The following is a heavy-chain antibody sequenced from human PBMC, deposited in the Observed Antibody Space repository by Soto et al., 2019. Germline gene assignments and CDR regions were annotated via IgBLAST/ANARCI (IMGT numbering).Heavy chain of an antibody. J-gene: IGHJ4*02. CDR2: VSASGSIT. Sequence: PGGSLRLSCAASGFTFSSYDMNWVRQAPGKGLEWVSGVSASGSITSYADSAKGRFTISGDNAKNTVFLQMTGLRAEDTAVYFCAKGDCSGGRCYRGFDYWGQGXLVTVSS. CDR3: AKGDCSGGRCYRGFDY. D-gene: IGHD2-15*01. V-gene: IGHV3-23*01. CDR1: GFTFSSYD.